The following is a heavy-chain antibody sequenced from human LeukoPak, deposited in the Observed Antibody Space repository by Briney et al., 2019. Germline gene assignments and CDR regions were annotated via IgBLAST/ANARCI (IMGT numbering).Heavy chain of an antibody. CDR2: INPNSGGT. V-gene: IGHV1-2*02. CDR1: GYTFTGYY. D-gene: IGHD1-26*01. CDR3: ARGRNGSYYGYYYYYMDV. Sequence: ASVKVSCKASGYTFTGYYMHWVRQAPGQGLEWMGWINPNSGGTNYAQNFQGRVTMTRDTSISTAYMELSRLRSDDTAVYYCARGRNGSYYGYYYYYMDVWGKGTMVTVSS. J-gene: IGHJ6*03.